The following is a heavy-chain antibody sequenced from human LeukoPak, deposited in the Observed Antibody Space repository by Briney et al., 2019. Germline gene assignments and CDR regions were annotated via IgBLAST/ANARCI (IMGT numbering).Heavy chain of an antibody. CDR3: ARDSGTTGEVKFDP. CDR1: GASVSSSNW. V-gene: IGHV4-4*02. D-gene: IGHD3-10*01. J-gene: IGHJ5*02. CDR2: ISRSGNT. Sequence: SETLSLTCAVSGASVSSSNWWTWVRQSPEKGLEWIGEISRSGNTYYNPSLDSRVTVSVDQSQNQFSLKLTSVTAADTAVYYCARDSGTTGEVKFDPWGQGTLVTVSS.